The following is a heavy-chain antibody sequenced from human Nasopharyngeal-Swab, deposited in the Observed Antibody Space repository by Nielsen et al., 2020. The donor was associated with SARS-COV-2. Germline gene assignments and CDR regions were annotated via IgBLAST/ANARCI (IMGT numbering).Heavy chain of an antibody. Sequence: GESLKISCAASGFTFSDYYMSWIRQAPGKGLEWISFTSGSGNTKYYADSVKCRFTISRDNAKNSLYLQMNSLRADDTAVYYCARPRLPAGGHEAADYWGQGTLVTVSS. J-gene: IGHJ4*02. CDR2: TSGSGNTK. V-gene: IGHV3-11*04. CDR3: ARPRLPAGGHEAADY. CDR1: GFTFSDYY. D-gene: IGHD6-13*01.